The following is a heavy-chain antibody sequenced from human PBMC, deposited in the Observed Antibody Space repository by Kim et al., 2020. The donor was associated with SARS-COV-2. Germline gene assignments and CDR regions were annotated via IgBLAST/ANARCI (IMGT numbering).Heavy chain of an antibody. CDR2: INSDGSST. CDR1: GFTFSSYW. D-gene: IGHD3-10*01. CDR3: AVERLLWFGEPENWFDP. J-gene: IGHJ5*02. V-gene: IGHV3-74*01. Sequence: GGSLRLSCAASGFTFSSYWMHWVRQAPGKGLVWVSRINSDGSSTSYADSVKGRFTISRDNAKNTLYLQMNSLRAEDTAVYYCAVERLLWFGEPENWFDPWGQGTLVTVSS.